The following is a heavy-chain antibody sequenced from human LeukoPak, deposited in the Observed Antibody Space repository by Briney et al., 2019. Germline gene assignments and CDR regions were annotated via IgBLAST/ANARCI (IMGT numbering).Heavy chain of an antibody. CDR1: GGSIGTYY. Sequence: SETLSLTCTVSGGSIGTYYWSWIRQPAGKGLEWIGRIFTTGGANYNPSLKSRVTMSLDTSKNLFSLKLNSVTAADTAVYYCAREPDYYGSGSYLGDAFDIWGQGTMVTVSS. J-gene: IGHJ3*02. CDR3: AREPDYYGSGSYLGDAFDI. CDR2: IFTTGGA. V-gene: IGHV4-4*07. D-gene: IGHD3-10*01.